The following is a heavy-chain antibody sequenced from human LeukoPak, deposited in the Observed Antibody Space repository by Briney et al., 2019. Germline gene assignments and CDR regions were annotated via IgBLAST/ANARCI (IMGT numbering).Heavy chain of an antibody. CDR3: ARGGYSSSEYFDY. Sequence: ASVKVSCKASGYTFTGYYMHWVRQAPGQGLEWMGWINSNSGGTNYAQKFQGRVTMTRDTSISTAYMELSRLRFDDTAVYYCARGGYSSSEYFDYWGQGTLVTVSS. D-gene: IGHD6-6*01. V-gene: IGHV1-2*02. CDR2: INSNSGGT. J-gene: IGHJ4*02. CDR1: GYTFTGYY.